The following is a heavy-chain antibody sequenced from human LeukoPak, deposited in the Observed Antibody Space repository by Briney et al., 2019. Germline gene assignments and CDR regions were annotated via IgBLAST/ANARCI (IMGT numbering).Heavy chain of an antibody. J-gene: IGHJ3*02. CDR1: GYTFTDYY. CDR2: DDPEDGET. Sequence: ASVKISCKVSGYTFTDYYMHWVQQAPGKGREWMGLDDPEDGETIYAEKFQGRVTITADTSTDTAYMELSSLISEDTAVHFCAVRSGGTYHFAESVFDISRQGRTVTVSS. D-gene: IGHD2-15*01. CDR3: AVRSGGTYHFAESVFDI. V-gene: IGHV1-69-2*01.